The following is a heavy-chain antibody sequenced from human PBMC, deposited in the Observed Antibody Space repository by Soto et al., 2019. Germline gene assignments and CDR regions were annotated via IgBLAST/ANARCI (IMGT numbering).Heavy chain of an antibody. D-gene: IGHD5-18*01. CDR1: GGSIRSYY. CDR3: ARISSVDPYGYVNGGLDV. CDR2: FYHSGNS. V-gene: IGHV4-59*01. J-gene: IGHJ6*02. Sequence: LSLTCSVSGGSIRSYYFGWIRHSPEKLLDGIGYFYHSGNSNYNPSLKSRVTISVDTSKNQLSLSLRSVTAADTAVYFCARISSVDPYGYVNGGLDVWGQGTTVTVSS.